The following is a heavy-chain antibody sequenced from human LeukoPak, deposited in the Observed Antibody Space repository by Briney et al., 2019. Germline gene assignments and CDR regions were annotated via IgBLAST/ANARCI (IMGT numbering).Heavy chain of an antibody. CDR3: ARQVRGLRRSGYYFDY. CDR1: GGSISSYY. D-gene: IGHD5-12*01. J-gene: IGHJ4*02. V-gene: IGHV4-59*08. CDR2: IYYSGST. Sequence: SETLSLTCTVSGGSISSYYWSWIRQPPGKGLEWIGYIYYSGSTNYNPSLKSRVTISVDTSKNQFSLKRSSVTAADTAVYYCARQVRGLRRSGYYFDYWGQGTLVTVSS.